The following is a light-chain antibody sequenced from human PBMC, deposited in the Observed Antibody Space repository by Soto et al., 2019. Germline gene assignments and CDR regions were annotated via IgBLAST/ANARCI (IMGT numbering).Light chain of an antibody. Sequence: DMVMTQSRLSLTVTXXEQAXISFRSSQRLLHSNGYNYLDWYLQKPGQSPXXLIYLGSNRASGVPDRFSGSGSGTDFTLKISRVEAEDVGVYYCMQALQTWTFGQGTKVDIK. CDR1: QRLLHSNGYNY. CDR3: MQALQTWT. J-gene: IGKJ1*01. V-gene: IGKV2-28*01. CDR2: LGS.